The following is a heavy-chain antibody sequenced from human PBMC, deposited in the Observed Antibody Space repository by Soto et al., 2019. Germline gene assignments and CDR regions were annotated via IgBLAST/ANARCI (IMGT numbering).Heavy chain of an antibody. D-gene: IGHD2-15*01. CDR2: INHSGST. Sequence: PSETLSLTCAVYGGSFSGYYWSWIRQPPGKGLEWIGEINHSGSTNYNPSLKSRVTISVDTSKNQFSLKLSSVTAADTAVYYCARGRDIVVVVAAKDWFDPWGQGTLVTVSS. CDR1: GGSFSGYY. CDR3: ARGRDIVVVVAAKDWFDP. V-gene: IGHV4-34*01. J-gene: IGHJ5*02.